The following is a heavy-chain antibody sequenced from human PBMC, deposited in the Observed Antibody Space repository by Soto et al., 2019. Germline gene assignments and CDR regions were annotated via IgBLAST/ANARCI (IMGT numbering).Heavy chain of an antibody. Sequence: QVQLVQSGAEVKKPGSSVKVSCTASGGTLSNYALSWVRQAPGQGLDWVGGIIPIFGTSNYAQKFQGRLTVTADESTSTAYMELSSLTSEDTAVYYCARGVRTGFYGMDVWGQGTTVTVSS. CDR1: GGTLSNYA. J-gene: IGHJ6*02. CDR3: ARGVRTGFYGMDV. CDR2: IIPIFGTS. V-gene: IGHV1-69*01. D-gene: IGHD3-10*01.